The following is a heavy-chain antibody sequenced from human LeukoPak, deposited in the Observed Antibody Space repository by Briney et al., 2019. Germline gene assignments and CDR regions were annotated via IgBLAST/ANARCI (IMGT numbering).Heavy chain of an antibody. J-gene: IGHJ3*02. CDR2: IYPGDSDI. V-gene: IGHV5-51*01. Sequence: EESLKISCKGSGYSFTSYWISWVRQMPGKGLEWTGIIYPGDSDIRYSPSFQGQVTISADKSISTAYLQWSSLKASDTAMYYCARHGTVVTPSDAFDIWGQGTMVTVSS. CDR3: ARHGTVVTPSDAFDI. CDR1: GYSFTSYW. D-gene: IGHD4-23*01.